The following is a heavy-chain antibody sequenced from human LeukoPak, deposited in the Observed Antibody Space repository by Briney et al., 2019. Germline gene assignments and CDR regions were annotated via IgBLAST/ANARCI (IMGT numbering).Heavy chain of an antibody. CDR1: GFTFSSYN. CDR3: AKKAGYSSSWGDAFDI. D-gene: IGHD6-13*01. Sequence: PGGSLRLSCAASGFTFSSYNMSWVRQAPGKGLEWVSAISGSGGSTYYADSVKGRFTISRDNSKNTLYLQMNSLRAEDTAVYYCAKKAGYSSSWGDAFDIWGQGTMVTVSS. CDR2: ISGSGGST. J-gene: IGHJ3*02. V-gene: IGHV3-23*01.